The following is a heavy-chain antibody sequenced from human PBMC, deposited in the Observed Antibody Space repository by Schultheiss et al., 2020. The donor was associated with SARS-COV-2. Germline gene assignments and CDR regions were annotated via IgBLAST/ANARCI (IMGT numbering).Heavy chain of an antibody. CDR2: ITAYNGDT. Sequence: ASVKVSCKASGWYGISWVRQAPGQGLEWMGWITAYNGDTNYAQKFQGRVTMTTDTSTTTAYMELRSLRSDDTAVYYCARDSGPRTTGTAYYFDYWGQGTLVTVSS. J-gene: IGHJ4*02. V-gene: IGHV1-18*01. D-gene: IGHD1-1*01. CDR1: GWYG. CDR3: ARDSGPRTTGTAYYFDY.